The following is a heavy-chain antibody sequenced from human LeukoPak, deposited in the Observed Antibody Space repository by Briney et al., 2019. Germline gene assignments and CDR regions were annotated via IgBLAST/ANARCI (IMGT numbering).Heavy chain of an antibody. V-gene: IGHV3-20*04. CDR2: INWNGGRT. CDR3: ARDYSTAGVNAFDI. Sequence: PGGSLRLSCAASGFKFGDYCMTWVRHPPAKGLEWVSGINWNGGRTGYADSVKGRFTISRGNAKNSLDLQMNSLRTEDTAFFYCARDYSTAGVNAFDIWGQGTLVTVSS. CDR1: GFKFGDYC. D-gene: IGHD2-21*01. J-gene: IGHJ3*02.